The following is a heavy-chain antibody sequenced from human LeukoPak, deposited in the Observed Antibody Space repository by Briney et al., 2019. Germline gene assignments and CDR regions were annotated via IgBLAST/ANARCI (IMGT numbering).Heavy chain of an antibody. CDR1: GFTFSSYG. Sequence: GGTLRLSCAASGFTFSSYGMSWVRQAPGKGLEWVSAISGSGGSTYYADSVKGRFTISRDNAKNSLYLQMNSLRAEDTALYYCAKESSGWMDDFDYWGQGTLVTVSS. J-gene: IGHJ4*02. CDR2: ISGSGGST. CDR3: AKESSGWMDDFDY. D-gene: IGHD6-19*01. V-gene: IGHV3-23*01.